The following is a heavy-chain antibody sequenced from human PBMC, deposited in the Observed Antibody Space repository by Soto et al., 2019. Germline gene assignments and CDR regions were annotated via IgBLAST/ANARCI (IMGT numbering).Heavy chain of an antibody. CDR2: NSSNEGIT. J-gene: IGHJ3*02. D-gene: IGHD6-13*01. CDR1: GFTFSNYA. Sequence: SLRLSCTASGFTFSNYAMSWVRQAPGKGLEYVSANSSNEGITYYADSVKGRFTISRDNSKNTLYLQMSSLRAEDTAVYYCVKDRGSSSWYDAFDIWGQGAMVTVSS. V-gene: IGHV3-64D*06. CDR3: VKDRGSSSWYDAFDI.